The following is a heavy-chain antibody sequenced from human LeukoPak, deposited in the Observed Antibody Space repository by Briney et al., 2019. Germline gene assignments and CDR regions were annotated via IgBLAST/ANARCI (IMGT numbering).Heavy chain of an antibody. Sequence: GSLRLSCAASGFTVSSNYMSWVRQAPGKGLEWVSVIYSGGSTYYADSVKGRFTISRDNSENTLYLQMNSLRAEDTAVYYCARDPGIAAAGTYYYYGMDVWGQGTTVTVSS. CDR1: GFTVSSNY. D-gene: IGHD6-13*01. V-gene: IGHV3-53*01. CDR2: IYSGGST. CDR3: ARDPGIAAAGTYYYYGMDV. J-gene: IGHJ6*02.